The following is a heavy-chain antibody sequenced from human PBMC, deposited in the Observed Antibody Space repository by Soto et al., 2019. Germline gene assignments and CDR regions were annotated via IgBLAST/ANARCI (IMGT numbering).Heavy chain of an antibody. Sequence: EVQLVESGGGLVQPGGSLKLSCAASGLTFSGSAMHWVRQASGKGLEWVGRIRSKANSYATAYDASVKGRFTISRNDLKKTAYLQMNSLKTEDTAVYYCSRHSDIVGDTMFYYYGMDVWCQGTTVTVSS. V-gene: IGHV3-73*02. CDR3: SRHSDIVGDTMFYYYGMDV. D-gene: IGHD1-26*01. CDR1: GLTFSGSA. J-gene: IGHJ6*02. CDR2: IRSKANSYAT.